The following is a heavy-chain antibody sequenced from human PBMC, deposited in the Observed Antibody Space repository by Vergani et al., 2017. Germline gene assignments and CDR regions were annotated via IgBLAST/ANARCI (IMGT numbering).Heavy chain of an antibody. CDR2: ISGSGGST. CDR3: AKRPNSSGWYWGLGGGPLPGELVPA. CDR1: GFTFSSYA. V-gene: IGHV3-23*01. Sequence: EVQLLESGGGLVQPGGSLRLSCAASGFTFSSYAMSWVRQAPGKGLEWVPAISGSGGSTYYADSVKGRFTISRDNPKNTLYLQMNSLRAEDTAVYYCAKRPNSSGWYWGLGGGPLPGELVPAWGQGTLVTVSS. D-gene: IGHD6-19*01. J-gene: IGHJ5*02.